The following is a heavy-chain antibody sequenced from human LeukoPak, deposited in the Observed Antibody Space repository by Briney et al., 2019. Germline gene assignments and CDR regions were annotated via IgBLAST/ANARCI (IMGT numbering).Heavy chain of an antibody. CDR1: GFTFSSYA. CDR3: ARDQAYSSGYRNYYYYGMDV. V-gene: IGHV3-30*04. CDR2: ISYDGSNK. J-gene: IGHJ6*04. Sequence: SGGSLRFSCAASGFTFSSYAMHWVRQAPGKGLEWVAVISYDGSNKYYADSVKGRFTISRDNSKNTLYLQMNSLRAEDTAVYYCARDQAYSSGYRNYYYYGMDVWGKGTTVTVSS. D-gene: IGHD6-19*01.